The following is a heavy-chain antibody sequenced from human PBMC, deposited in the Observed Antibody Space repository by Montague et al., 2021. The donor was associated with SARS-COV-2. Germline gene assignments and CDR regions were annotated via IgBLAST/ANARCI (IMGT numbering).Heavy chain of an antibody. Sequence: SETLSLTCSVAGGSMINNYWGWIRQHPGKGLEWMGYIYYAGSTDYKPSLGSRATLSIDTSKNEFSLKLTSVTAADTAVYYCARGGGRLQYSYYYGMDVWGQGTTVTVSS. V-gene: IGHV4-59*01. CDR3: ARGGGRLQYSYYYGMDV. D-gene: IGHD5-12*01. CDR2: IYYAGST. CDR1: GGSMINNY. J-gene: IGHJ6*02.